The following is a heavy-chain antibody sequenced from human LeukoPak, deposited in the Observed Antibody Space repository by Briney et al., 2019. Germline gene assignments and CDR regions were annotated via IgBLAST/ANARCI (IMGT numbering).Heavy chain of an antibody. D-gene: IGHD6-19*01. Sequence: ASVKVSCKASGYTFTSYYMHWVRQAPGQGLEWMGIINPSGGSTSYAQKFQGRATMTRDTSTSTVYMELSSLRSEDTAVYYCARDRGAVAANWYFDLWGRGTLVTVSS. CDR2: INPSGGST. V-gene: IGHV1-46*01. J-gene: IGHJ2*01. CDR1: GYTFTSYY. CDR3: ARDRGAVAANWYFDL.